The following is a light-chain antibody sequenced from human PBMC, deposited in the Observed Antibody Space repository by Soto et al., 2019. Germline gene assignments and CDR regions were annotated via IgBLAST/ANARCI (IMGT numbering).Light chain of an antibody. V-gene: IGLV1-47*01. J-gene: IGLJ3*02. CDR3: AACDDSLSSWV. CDR2: RND. CDR1: NSNIGSNS. Sequence: QSVVTQPPSASGTPGQRVTISCSGSNSNIGSNSVCWYQHVPGTAPKLLAYRNDQRPSGVADRFSASKSGTSAALAISGLRSEDEADYYCAACDDSLSSWVFGGGTKLTVL.